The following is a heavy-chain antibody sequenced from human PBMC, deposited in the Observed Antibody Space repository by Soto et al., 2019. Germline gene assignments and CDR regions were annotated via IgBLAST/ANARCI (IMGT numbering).Heavy chain of an antibody. CDR2: IWYDGGNK. V-gene: IGHV3-33*01. D-gene: IGHD1-7*01. CDR1: GFTLSNSG. Sequence: QVQLVESGGGVVQPGRSLRLSCAASGFTLSNSGMHWVRQAPGKGLEWVAVIWYDGGNKYYEDFVKGRFTISRDNSKNSLYLQMNSLRAEDTAVYYCARGNWKYGYFDYWGQGTLVTVSS. CDR3: ARGNWKYGYFDY. J-gene: IGHJ4*02.